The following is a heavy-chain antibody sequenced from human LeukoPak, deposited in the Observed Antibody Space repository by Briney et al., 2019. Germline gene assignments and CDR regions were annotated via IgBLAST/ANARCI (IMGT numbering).Heavy chain of an antibody. V-gene: IGHV5-51*01. CDR3: ARPRQVGATNWFDP. Sequence: GESLKISCKGSGYSFTSYWIGWVRQMPGKCLEWMGIIYPCDSDTRYSPSFQGHVTISADKSISTAYLQWSSLKASDTATYHCARPRQVGATNWFDPWGQGTLVTVSS. CDR2: IYPCDSDT. J-gene: IGHJ5*02. CDR1: GYSFTSYW. D-gene: IGHD1-26*01.